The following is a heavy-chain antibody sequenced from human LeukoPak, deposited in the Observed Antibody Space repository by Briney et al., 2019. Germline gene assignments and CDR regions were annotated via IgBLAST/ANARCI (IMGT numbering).Heavy chain of an antibody. CDR3: ATYLYASSAFDS. Sequence: PGGSLRLSCAASGFTFSSFWMSWVRQAPREGLEWVANIKEDGREMYYVDSVKGRFTISRDNAKNSLSLQMNSLRSEDTAVYYCATYLYASSAFDSWGQGTLVTVSS. J-gene: IGHJ5*01. CDR1: GFTFSSFW. D-gene: IGHD3-22*01. V-gene: IGHV3-7*05. CDR2: IKEDGREM.